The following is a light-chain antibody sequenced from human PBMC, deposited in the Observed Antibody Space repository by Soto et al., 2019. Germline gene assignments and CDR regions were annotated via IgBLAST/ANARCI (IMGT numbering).Light chain of an antibody. Sequence: DIQMTQSPSTLSASVGDIITITCRASQRVSRRLAWFQQKPGKAPKLLIYDASSLESGVPSRFSGRGSGTEFTLTISSLQPDDCATYYCHTYNSYSLHTFGQGTKVDSK. J-gene: IGKJ2*01. CDR2: DAS. V-gene: IGKV1-5*01. CDR1: QRVSRR. CDR3: HTYNSYSLHT.